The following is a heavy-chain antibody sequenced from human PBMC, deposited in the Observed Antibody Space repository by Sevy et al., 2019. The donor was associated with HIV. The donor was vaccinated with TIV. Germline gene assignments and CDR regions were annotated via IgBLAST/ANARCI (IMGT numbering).Heavy chain of an antibody. CDR1: GGSISSYY. Sequence: SETLSLTCTVSGGSISSYYWSWIRQPPGKGLEWIGYIYYSGSTNYNPSLKSRVTISVDTSKNQFSLKLSSVTAADTAVYYCATRAYYYYGMDVWGQWTTVTVSS. CDR3: ATRAYYYYGMDV. J-gene: IGHJ6*02. V-gene: IGHV4-59*01. CDR2: IYYSGST.